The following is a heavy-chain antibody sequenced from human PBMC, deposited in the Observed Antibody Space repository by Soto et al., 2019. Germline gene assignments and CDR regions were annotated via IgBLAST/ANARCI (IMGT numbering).Heavy chain of an antibody. V-gene: IGHV3-30*18. CDR2: ISYDGSNK. CDR1: GFTFSSYG. CDR3: AKGRGSRPEIDY. Sequence: QVQLVESGGGVVQPGRSLRLSCAASGFTFSSYGMHWVRQAPGKGLEWVAVISYDGSNKYYADSVKGRFTISRDNSKNTLYLQMNSLRAEDTAVYYCAKGRGSRPEIDYWGQGTLVTVSS. D-gene: IGHD6-13*01. J-gene: IGHJ4*02.